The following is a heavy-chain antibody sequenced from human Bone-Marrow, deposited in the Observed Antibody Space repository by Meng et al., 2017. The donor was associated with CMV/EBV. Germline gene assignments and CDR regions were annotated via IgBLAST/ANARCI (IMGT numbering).Heavy chain of an antibody. CDR1: GGSISSSSYY. D-gene: IGHD2-15*01. CDR3: ARGRVRYCSGGSCYSYAYYYYGMDV. CDR2: IYYSGST. Sequence: SETLSLTCTVSGGSISSSSYYWGWIRQPPGKGLEWIGSIYYSGSTYYNPSLKSRVTISVDTSKNQFSLKLSSVTAADTAVYYCARGRVRYCSGGSCYSYAYYYYGMDVWGQGTTVTVSS. V-gene: IGHV4-39*07. J-gene: IGHJ6*02.